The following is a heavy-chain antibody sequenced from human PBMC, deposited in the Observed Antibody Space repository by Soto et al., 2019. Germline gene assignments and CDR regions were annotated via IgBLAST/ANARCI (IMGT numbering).Heavy chain of an antibody. V-gene: IGHV1-18*01. CDR3: ARPSGSYDF. Sequence: QVQLVQSGAEVKKPGASVKVSCKASGYTFISYGITWVRQAPGQGLEWVGWISPNNGNTNYAQKLQGRVTMTADTSTSTAYMELRSLTSDDTVVYFCARPSGSYDFWGQGTLVTVSS. D-gene: IGHD1-26*01. CDR1: GYTFISYG. CDR2: ISPNNGNT. J-gene: IGHJ4*02.